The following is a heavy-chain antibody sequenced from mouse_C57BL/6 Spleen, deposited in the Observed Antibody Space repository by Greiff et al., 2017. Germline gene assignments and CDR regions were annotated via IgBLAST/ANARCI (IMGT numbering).Heavy chain of an antibody. CDR2: ISSGGSYT. CDR1: GFTFSSYG. Sequence: EVQGVESGGDLVKPGGSLKLSCAASGFTFSSYGMSWVRQTPDKRLEWVATISSGGSYTYYPDSVKGRFTISRDNAKNTLYLQMSSLKSEDTAMYYCASGPYCNYDYWGQGTTLTVSS. V-gene: IGHV5-6*01. CDR3: ASGPYCNYDY. J-gene: IGHJ2*01. D-gene: IGHD3-1*01.